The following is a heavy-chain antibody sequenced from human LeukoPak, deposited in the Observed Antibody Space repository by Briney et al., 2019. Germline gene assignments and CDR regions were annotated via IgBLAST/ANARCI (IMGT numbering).Heavy chain of an antibody. V-gene: IGHV3-23*01. D-gene: IGHD3-3*01. CDR1: GFTFRSYV. J-gene: IGHJ4*02. CDR2: ISGSGGST. Sequence: GGSLRLSCAATGFTFRSYVMSWVRQAPGKGLEWVSAISGSGGSTYYADSVKGRFTISRDNSKNTLYQQMNSLRAEDTAVYYCAKGRIFGVVHTTDYWGQGTLVTVSS. CDR3: AKGRIFGVVHTTDY.